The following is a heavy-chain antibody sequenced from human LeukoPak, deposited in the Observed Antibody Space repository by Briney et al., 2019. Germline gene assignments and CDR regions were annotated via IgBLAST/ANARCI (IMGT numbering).Heavy chain of an antibody. CDR2: IYYSGST. D-gene: IGHD2-15*01. Sequence: SQTLSLTCTVSGGSISSGDYYWSWIRQPPGKGLEWIGYIYYSGSTYYSPSLKSRVTISVDTSKNQFSLKLSSVTAADTAVYYCARDSALLRRPFDYWGQGTLVTVSS. CDR3: ARDSALLRRPFDY. CDR1: GGSISSGDYY. V-gene: IGHV4-30-4*08. J-gene: IGHJ4*02.